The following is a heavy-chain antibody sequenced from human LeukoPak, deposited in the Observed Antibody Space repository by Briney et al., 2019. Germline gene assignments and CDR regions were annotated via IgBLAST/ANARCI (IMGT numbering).Heavy chain of an antibody. V-gene: IGHV1-2*02. CDR2: INPNSGGT. Sequence: GASVKVSCKASGYTFTGYYMHWVRQAPGQGLEWMGWINPNSGGTNYAQKFQGRVAMTRDTSISTAYMELSRLRSDDTAVYYCAREDSSSSNAFDIWGQGTMVTVSS. D-gene: IGHD6-6*01. J-gene: IGHJ3*02. CDR3: AREDSSSSNAFDI. CDR1: GYTFTGYY.